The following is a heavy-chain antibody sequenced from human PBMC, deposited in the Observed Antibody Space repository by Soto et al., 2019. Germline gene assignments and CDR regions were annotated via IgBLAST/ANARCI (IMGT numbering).Heavy chain of an antibody. Sequence: QVQLQESGPGLVMSSGTLSLTCAVSSGSIISSNWWSWVRQSPGEGLEWIGEIHHSGTTNYNPSLKSRVTISADRSKNQFSLKVTSVPAAETATYYCASQGGFYMNVWGKGATVIV. D-gene: IGHD3-16*01. V-gene: IGHV4-4*02. J-gene: IGHJ6*03. CDR1: SGSIISSNW. CDR2: IHHSGTT. CDR3: ASQGGFYMNV.